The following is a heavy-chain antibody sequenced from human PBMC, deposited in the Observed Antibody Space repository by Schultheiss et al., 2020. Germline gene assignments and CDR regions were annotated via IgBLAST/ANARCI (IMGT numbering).Heavy chain of an antibody. D-gene: IGHD3-22*01. Sequence: LRLSCTVSGGSISSGAYYWSWIRQHPGKGLEWIGNISYNESTYYNPSLKSRVTISVDTSKNQFSLRLSSVTAADTAMYYCARSRRGTSGFYFFGYWGQGTLVTVSS. J-gene: IGHJ4*02. CDR3: ARSRRGTSGFYFFGY. CDR2: ISYNEST. CDR1: GGSISSGAYY. V-gene: IGHV4-31*03.